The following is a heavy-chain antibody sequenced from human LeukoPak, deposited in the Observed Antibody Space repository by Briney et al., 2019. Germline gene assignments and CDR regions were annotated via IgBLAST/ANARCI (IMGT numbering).Heavy chain of an antibody. Sequence: PGGSLRLSCAASGFTFSSYAMTWVRQAPGKGLEWVSAISASGHSTYYADSVKGRFTISRDNSKNTLYLQMNSLRAEDTAVYYCAKAGVADAYYYYSMDVWGQGTTVTVSS. CDR3: AKAGVADAYYYYSMDV. J-gene: IGHJ6*02. CDR1: GFTFSSYA. D-gene: IGHD5-12*01. V-gene: IGHV3-23*01. CDR2: ISASGHST.